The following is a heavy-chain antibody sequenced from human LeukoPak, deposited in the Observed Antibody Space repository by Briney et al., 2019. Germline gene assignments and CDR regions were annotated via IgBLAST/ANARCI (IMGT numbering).Heavy chain of an antibody. D-gene: IGHD3-16*01. Sequence: SETLSLTCSVSGGSIGTFYWNWIRQPAGKGLEWIGRIWSSGTTNYNPFFKSRVTMSLDTSKNQVSLNLISVTAADTALYYCARSEYVTFDYWGRGTVVIVSS. CDR2: IWSSGTT. CDR3: ARSEYVTFDY. J-gene: IGHJ4*02. V-gene: IGHV4-4*07. CDR1: GGSIGTFY.